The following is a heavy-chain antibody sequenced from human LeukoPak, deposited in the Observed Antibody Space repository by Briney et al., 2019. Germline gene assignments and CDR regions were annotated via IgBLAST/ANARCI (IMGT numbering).Heavy chain of an antibody. CDR3: TTRRQDGW. CDR1: GFTFSGAW. D-gene: IGHD2-15*01. Sequence: GVSLRLSCVASGFTFSGAWMSWVRQAPGKGLEWVGRIKSNIDGGTIDYAAPVKGRFTISRDDSRNTLYLQMNSLKTEDTAVYYCTTRRQDGWWGQGTLVTVSS. CDR2: IKSNIDGGTI. V-gene: IGHV3-15*01. J-gene: IGHJ4*02.